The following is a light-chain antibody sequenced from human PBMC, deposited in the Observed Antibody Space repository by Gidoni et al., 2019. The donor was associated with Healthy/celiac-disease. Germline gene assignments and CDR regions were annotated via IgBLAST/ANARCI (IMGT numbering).Light chain of an antibody. CDR1: PSVSSY. Sequence: EIVLTQSPPTLTLSPGERATLSCRASPSVSSYLAWYQQKPGQAPRLLIYDASNRATGIPARFSGSGSGTDFTLTISSLEPEDFAVYYCQQRSNWSGLTFGGGTKVEIK. V-gene: IGKV3-11*01. CDR3: QQRSNWSGLT. CDR2: DAS. J-gene: IGKJ4*01.